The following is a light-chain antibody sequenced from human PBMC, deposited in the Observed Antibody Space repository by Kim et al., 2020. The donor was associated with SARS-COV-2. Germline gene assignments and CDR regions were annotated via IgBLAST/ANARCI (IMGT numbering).Light chain of an antibody. CDR2: EDD. J-gene: IGLJ3*02. CDR1: SGSIPTNY. Sequence: GQTVTISSTRSSGSIPTNYVPWYHQHPRPSPTTVISEDDQRPSGVPDRFSGSIDSSTNSASLTISRLNTEDESDYYSHSYDSSNLVFGGGTQLTVL. V-gene: IGLV6-57*01. CDR3: HSYDSSNLV.